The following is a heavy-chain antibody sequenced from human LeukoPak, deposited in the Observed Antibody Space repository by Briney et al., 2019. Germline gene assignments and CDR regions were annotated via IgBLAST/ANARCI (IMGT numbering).Heavy chain of an antibody. D-gene: IGHD3-16*01. CDR2: INSDGSST. J-gene: IGHJ3*02. V-gene: IGHV3-74*01. CDR1: GLTFSSYW. CDR3: AKALTRWAFDM. Sequence: GGSLRLSCAASGLTFSSYWMHWVRQAPGKGLVWVSRINSDGSSTSYADSVKGRFTVSTDKAKNTLYLQMDSLRAEDTAMYYCAKALTRWAFDMWGQGTMVTVSS.